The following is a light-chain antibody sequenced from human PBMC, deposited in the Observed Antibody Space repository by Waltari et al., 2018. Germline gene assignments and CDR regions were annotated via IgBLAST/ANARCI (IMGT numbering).Light chain of an antibody. CDR1: SSDVGSYNL. J-gene: IGLJ2*01. Sequence: QSALTQPASVSGSPGQSITISCTGTSSDVGSYNLVSWYQQHPGKAPKLMIYEVSKRPAVVSNCFPGSKSGKTASLTISGLQAEDEADYYCCSYAGSSTFVFGGGTKLTVL. V-gene: IGLV2-23*02. CDR3: CSYAGSSTFV. CDR2: EVS.